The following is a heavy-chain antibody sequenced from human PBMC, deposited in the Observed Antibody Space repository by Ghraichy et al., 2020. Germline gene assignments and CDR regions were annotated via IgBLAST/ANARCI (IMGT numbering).Heavy chain of an antibody. D-gene: IGHD6-6*01. CDR3: ARDPYSNSHDFDY. V-gene: IGHV1-2*02. CDR2: IKINSGDT. Sequence: ASVKVSCQASGYTFTDYYMHWVRQAPGQGLEWMGWIKINSGDTSYAQKFRGRVTMTRDTSISTTYMELTGLRSDDTAVYYCARDPYSNSHDFDYWGQGTLVTVSS. CDR1: GYTFTDYY. J-gene: IGHJ4*02.